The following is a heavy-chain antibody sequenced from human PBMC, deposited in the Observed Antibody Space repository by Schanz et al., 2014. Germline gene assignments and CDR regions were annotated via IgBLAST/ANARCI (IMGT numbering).Heavy chain of an antibody. D-gene: IGHD3-10*01. J-gene: IGHJ4*02. CDR1: GGTFRSYT. V-gene: IGHV1-69*08. CDR3: ARDPQFSYGSGRGY. Sequence: QVQLVQSGAEVKKPGSSVKVSCKASGGTFRSYTVSWVRQAPGQGLEWMGRITPTLGKVDYAQKFQGRVTISADISTGTAYMEQISMTTADTAVYYCARDPQFSYGSGRGYWGQGTLVTVST. CDR2: ITPTLGKV.